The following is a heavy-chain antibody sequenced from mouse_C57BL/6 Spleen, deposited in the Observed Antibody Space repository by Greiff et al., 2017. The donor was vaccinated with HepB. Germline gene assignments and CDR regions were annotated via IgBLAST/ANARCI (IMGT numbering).Heavy chain of an antibody. D-gene: IGHD3-3*01. J-gene: IGHJ2*01. V-gene: IGHV1-63*01. Sequence: VQLQQSGAELVRPGTSVKMSCKASGYTFTNYWIGWAKQRPGHGLEWIGDIYPGGGYTNYNEKFKGKATLTEDKSSSTVYMQFSSLTTEDSAIYYCARSAQGQLPYFYYWGQGTTLTVSS. CDR2: IYPGGGYT. CDR1: GYTFTNYW. CDR3: ARSAQGQLPYFYY.